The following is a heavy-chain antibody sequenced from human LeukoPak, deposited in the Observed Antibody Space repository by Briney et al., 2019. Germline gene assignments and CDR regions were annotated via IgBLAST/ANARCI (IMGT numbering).Heavy chain of an antibody. J-gene: IGHJ6*02. V-gene: IGHV1-8*01. Sequence: ASVKVSCKASGYTFTSYDINWVRQATGQGREWMGWMNPNSGNTCYAQKLEGRITMTKITSISTDYMKLSSWRSEATAVYYCARRYLSLYYYDGMDVWGQGTTVTVSS. CDR2: MNPNSGNT. D-gene: IGHD1-14*01. CDR3: ARRYLSLYYYDGMDV. CDR1: GYTFTSYD.